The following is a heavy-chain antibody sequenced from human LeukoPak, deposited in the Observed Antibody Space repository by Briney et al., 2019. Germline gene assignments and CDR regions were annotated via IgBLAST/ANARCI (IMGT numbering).Heavy chain of an antibody. CDR1: GGSISRGSYY. D-gene: IGHD1-26*01. V-gene: IGHV4-61*02. J-gene: IGHJ4*02. CDR2: IYNSGST. Sequence: PSETLSLTCIVSGGSISRGSYYWNWIRQPAGKGLEWMGRIYNSGSTNYNPSLKSRVTIATDMSKNQVSLRPSSVTAADTAVYYCARVLLVGAILDDFDYWGQGTLVTVSS. CDR3: ARVLLVGAILDDFDY.